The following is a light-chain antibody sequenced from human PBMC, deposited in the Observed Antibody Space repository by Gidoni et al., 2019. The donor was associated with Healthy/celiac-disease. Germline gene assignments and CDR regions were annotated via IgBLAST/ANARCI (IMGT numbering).Light chain of an antibody. J-gene: IGLJ2*01. Sequence: QSALTQPASVSGSPGQSITISCTGTSSDVGGYNYVSWYQQHPGKAPTLMSYEVSNRPSGVSNRFSGSQSGNTASLTISGLQAEDEADYYCSSYTSSNVVFGGGTKLTVL. CDR1: SSDVGGYNY. V-gene: IGLV2-14*01. CDR2: EVS. CDR3: SSYTSSNVV.